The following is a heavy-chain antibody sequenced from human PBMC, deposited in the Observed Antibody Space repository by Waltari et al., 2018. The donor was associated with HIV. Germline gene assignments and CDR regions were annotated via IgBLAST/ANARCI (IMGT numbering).Heavy chain of an antibody. J-gene: IGHJ6*02. Sequence: QVQLVESGGGVVQPGGSLRLSCAASGFTFSSYGMHWVRQAPGKGLEWVAFIRYDGSNKYYADSVKGRFTISRDNSKNTLYLQMNSLRAEDTAVYYCAKDGSDATVAYYGMDVWGQGTTVTVSS. CDR3: AKDGSDATVAYYGMDV. V-gene: IGHV3-30*02. D-gene: IGHD4-17*01. CDR1: GFTFSSYG. CDR2: IRYDGSNK.